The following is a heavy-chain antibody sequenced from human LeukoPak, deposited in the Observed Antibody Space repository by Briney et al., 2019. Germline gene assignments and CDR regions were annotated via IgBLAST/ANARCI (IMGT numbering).Heavy chain of an antibody. CDR1: GFTFSSYG. V-gene: IGHV3-23*01. D-gene: IGHD1-26*01. CDR3: AKDPAWEPDSYFDY. CDR2: ISGSGGST. J-gene: IGHJ4*02. Sequence: HPGGTLRLSCAASGFTFSSYGMSWVRQAPGKGLEWVSAISGSGGSTYYADSVKGRFTISRDNSKNTLYLQMNSLRAEDTAVYYCAKDPAWEPDSYFDYWGQGTLVTVSS.